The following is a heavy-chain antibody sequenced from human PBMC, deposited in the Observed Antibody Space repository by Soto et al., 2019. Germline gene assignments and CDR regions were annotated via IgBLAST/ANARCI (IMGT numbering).Heavy chain of an antibody. D-gene: IGHD1-1*01. CDR1: GFTFSSYS. J-gene: IGHJ3*02. V-gene: IGHV3-48*02. CDR2: ISSSSSTI. CDR3: ARDHWNDFTMAFDI. Sequence: EVQLVESGGGLVQPGGSLRLSCAASGFTFSSYSMNWVRQAPGKGLEWVSYISSSSSTIYYADSVKGRFTISRDNAKNSLYLQMNSLRDEDTAVYYCARDHWNDFTMAFDIWGQGTMVTVSS.